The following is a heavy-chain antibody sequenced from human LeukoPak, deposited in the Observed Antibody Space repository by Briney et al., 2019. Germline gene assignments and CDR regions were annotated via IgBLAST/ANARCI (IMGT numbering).Heavy chain of an antibody. CDR3: AREQSLGGYLIDY. CDR1: GGSISSYY. Sequence: PSETLSLTCTVSGGSISSYYWSWLRQPAGKGLEWIGRIYTSGSTNYNPSLKSRVTMSVDTSKNQFSLKLSSVTAADTAVYYCAREQSLGGYLIDYWGQGTLVTVSS. CDR2: IYTSGST. D-gene: IGHD3-22*01. V-gene: IGHV4-4*07. J-gene: IGHJ4*02.